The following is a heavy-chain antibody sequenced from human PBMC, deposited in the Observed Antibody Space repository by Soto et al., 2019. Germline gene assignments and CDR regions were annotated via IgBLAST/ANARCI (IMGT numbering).Heavy chain of an antibody. Sequence: QLQLQESGPGLVKPSETLSLTCTVSGGSISSSSYYWGWIRQPPGKGLEWIGSIYYSGSTYYNPSLKSRVTISVDTSKNQFSLKLSSVTAADTAVYYCARTYYDILTGRGGDAFDIWGQGTMVTVSS. V-gene: IGHV4-39*01. CDR3: ARTYYDILTGRGGDAFDI. D-gene: IGHD3-9*01. CDR2: IYYSGST. CDR1: GGSISSSSYY. J-gene: IGHJ3*02.